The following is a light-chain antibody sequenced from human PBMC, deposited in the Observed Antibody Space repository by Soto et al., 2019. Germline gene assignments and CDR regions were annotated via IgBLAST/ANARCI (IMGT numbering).Light chain of an antibody. CDR2: DAS. CDR1: QSISSW. V-gene: IGKV1-5*01. CDR3: QKYNSYSLT. J-gene: IGKJ4*01. Sequence: EIQMTQSPSTLSASVGDRVTITCRASQSISSWLAWYQQKPGKAPKLLIYDASNLETGVPSRFSGSGSGTEFTLTSSSLQPDDVSTYYCQKYNSYSLTFGGGTKVEIK.